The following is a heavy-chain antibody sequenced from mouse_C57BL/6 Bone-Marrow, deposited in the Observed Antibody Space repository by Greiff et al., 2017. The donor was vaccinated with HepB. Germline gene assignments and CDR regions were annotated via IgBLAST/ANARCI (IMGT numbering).Heavy chain of an antibody. Sequence: EVMLVESGEGLVKPGGSLKLSCAASGFTFSSYAMSWVRQTPEKRLEWVAYISSGGDYIYYADTVKGRFTISRDNARNTLYLQMSSLKSEDTAMYYCTREKDLRYAMDYWGQGTSVTVSS. CDR2: ISSGGDYI. V-gene: IGHV5-9-1*02. CDR1: GFTFSSYA. CDR3: TREKDLRYAMDY. J-gene: IGHJ4*01. D-gene: IGHD1-1*01.